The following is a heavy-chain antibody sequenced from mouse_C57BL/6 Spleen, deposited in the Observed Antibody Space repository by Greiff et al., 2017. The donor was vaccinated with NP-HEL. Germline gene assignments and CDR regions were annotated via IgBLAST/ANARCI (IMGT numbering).Heavy chain of an antibody. CDR1: GFTFTDYY. J-gene: IGHJ4*01. Sequence: EVKVVESGGGLVQPGGSLSLSCAASGFTFTDYYMSWVRQPPGKALEWLGFIRNKANGYTTEYSASVKGRFTISRDNSQSILYLQMNALRAEDSATYYCARSEGDYAMDYWGQGTSVTVSS. CDR3: ARSEGDYAMDY. V-gene: IGHV7-3*01. CDR2: IRNKANGYTT.